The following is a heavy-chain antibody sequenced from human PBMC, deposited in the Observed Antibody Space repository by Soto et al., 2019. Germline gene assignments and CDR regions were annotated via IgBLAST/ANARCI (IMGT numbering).Heavy chain of an antibody. CDR2: INHSGST. CDR1: GGSFSGYY. Sequence: SETLSLTCAVYGGSFSGYYWSWIRQPPGKGLEWIGEINHSGSTNYNPSLKSRVTISVDTSKNQFSLKLSSVTAADTAVYYCGRMRGYLNWFDPWGQGTLVTVS. CDR3: GRMRGYLNWFDP. J-gene: IGHJ5*02. D-gene: IGHD3-16*02. V-gene: IGHV4-34*01.